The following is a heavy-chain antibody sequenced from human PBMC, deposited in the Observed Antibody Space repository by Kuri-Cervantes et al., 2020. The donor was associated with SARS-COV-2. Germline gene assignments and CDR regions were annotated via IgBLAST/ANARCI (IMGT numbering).Heavy chain of an antibody. D-gene: IGHD3-22*01. J-gene: IGHJ6*02. CDR1: GYSFTSYW. V-gene: IGHV5-10-1*01. CDR2: IDPSDSYT. Sequence: GESLKISCKGSGYSFTSYWISWVRQMPGKGLEWMGRIDPSDSYTNYSPSFQGHVTISVDKSISTAYLQWSSLKASDTAMYYCARHDYDSSGYYYVYYGMDVWGQGTTVTVSS. CDR3: ARHDYDSSGYYYVYYGMDV.